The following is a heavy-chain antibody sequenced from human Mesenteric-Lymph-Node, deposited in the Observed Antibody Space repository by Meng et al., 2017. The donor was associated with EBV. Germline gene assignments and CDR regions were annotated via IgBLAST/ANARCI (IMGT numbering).Heavy chain of an antibody. CDR3: ARGAGASDY. J-gene: IGHJ4*02. D-gene: IGHD6-19*01. V-gene: IGHV3-21*01. Sequence: VQLVEFGGGGVQPGRSLRLSCAASGFTFSSYAMHWVRQAPGKGLEWVSSISISSTDIFYADSVKGRFTISRDSAKNSLYLQMNSLRVEDTAVYYCARGAGASDYWGQGTLVTVSS. CDR1: GFTFSSYA. CDR2: ISISSTDI.